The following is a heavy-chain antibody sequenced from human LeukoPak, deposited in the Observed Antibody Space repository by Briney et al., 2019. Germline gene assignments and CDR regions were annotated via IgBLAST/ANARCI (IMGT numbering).Heavy chain of an antibody. Sequence: PSETLSLTCGVSGTSFTSYYWSWIRQTPGKGLEWIGEVNHSGYTNMNPSLKSRVTISVDTSKNQFSLMMTSVTTADTAVYFCARMTTAPDYWGQGILVTVSP. CDR2: VNHSGYT. V-gene: IGHV4-34*01. CDR1: GTSFTSYY. CDR3: ARMTTAPDY. D-gene: IGHD4-17*01. J-gene: IGHJ4*02.